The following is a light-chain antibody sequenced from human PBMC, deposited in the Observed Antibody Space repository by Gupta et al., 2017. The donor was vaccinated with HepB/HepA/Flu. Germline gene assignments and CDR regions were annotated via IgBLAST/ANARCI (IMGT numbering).Light chain of an antibody. V-gene: IGLV1-47*02. Sequence: QPVLTQPPSAPGPPGQRVTISCSGSSSNIGNDNAYWYQQLPGTAPKLLIYNDNQRPSGVPDRFSGSKSGTTASLAISGLRSEDEADYYCVGWDDSLSGYVFGAGTKVTVL. CDR2: NDN. J-gene: IGLJ1*01. CDR3: VGWDDSLSGYV. CDR1: SSNIGNDN.